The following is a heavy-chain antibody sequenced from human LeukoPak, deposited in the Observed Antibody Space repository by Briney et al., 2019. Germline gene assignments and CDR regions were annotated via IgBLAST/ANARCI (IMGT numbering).Heavy chain of an antibody. J-gene: IGHJ3*02. CDR2: IGTVGDT. CDR3: TRDLREGTTPDASDI. D-gene: IGHD1-7*01. Sequence: GWSLRLSCAASGFTFSLYDMHWVRQATGKSLEWVSGIGTVGDTYYADSVKGRFTISRENAKNSLSLQMDSLRAGDTAVYYCTRDLREGTTPDASDIWGQGTMVTVSS. CDR1: GFTFSLYD. V-gene: IGHV3-13*01.